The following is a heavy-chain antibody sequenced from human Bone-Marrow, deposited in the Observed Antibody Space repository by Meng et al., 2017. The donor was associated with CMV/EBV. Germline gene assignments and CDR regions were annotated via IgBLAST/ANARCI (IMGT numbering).Heavy chain of an antibody. Sequence: GESLKISCAASGFTVSSNYMSWVRQAPGKGLEWVSVIYSGGSTYYADSVKGRFTISRDNSKNTLYLQMNSLRVEDTAVYYCARLYYDFWSGYHYYFDYWGQGTLVTVSS. CDR1: GFTVSSNY. D-gene: IGHD3-3*01. V-gene: IGHV3-53*01. CDR3: ARLYYDFWSGYHYYFDY. CDR2: IYSGGST. J-gene: IGHJ4*02.